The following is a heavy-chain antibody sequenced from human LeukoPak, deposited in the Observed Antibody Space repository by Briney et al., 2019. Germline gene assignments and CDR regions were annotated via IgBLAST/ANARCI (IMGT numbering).Heavy chain of an antibody. Sequence: SETLSLTCAVYGGSFSGYYWSWIRQPPGKGLEWIGEINHSGSTNYNPSLKSRVTISVDTSKIQFSLKLSSVTAADTAVYYCARAQADSSSGPDAMDLWGQGTTVTVSS. CDR1: GGSFSGYY. CDR2: INHSGST. J-gene: IGHJ6*02. D-gene: IGHD6-6*01. CDR3: ARAQADSSSGPDAMDL. V-gene: IGHV4-34*01.